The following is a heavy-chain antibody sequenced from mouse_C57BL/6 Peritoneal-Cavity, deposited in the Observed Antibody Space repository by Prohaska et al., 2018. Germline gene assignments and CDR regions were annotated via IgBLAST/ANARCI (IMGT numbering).Heavy chain of an antibody. V-gene: IGHV2-2*01. Sequence: GFSLTSYGVHWVRQSPGKGLEWLGVIWSGGSTDYNAAFISRLSISKDNSKSQVFFKMNSLQADDTAIYYCARSYYGSWYFDVWGTGTTVTVSS. CDR2: IWSGGST. J-gene: IGHJ1*03. CDR1: GFSLTSYG. D-gene: IGHD1-1*01. CDR3: ARSYYGSWYFDV.